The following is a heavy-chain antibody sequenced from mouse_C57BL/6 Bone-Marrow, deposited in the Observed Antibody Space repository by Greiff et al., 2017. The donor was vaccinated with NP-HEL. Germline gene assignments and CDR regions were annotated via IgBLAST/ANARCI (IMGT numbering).Heavy chain of an antibody. D-gene: IGHD1-1*01. V-gene: IGHV14-1*01. CDR1: GFNIKDYY. CDR3: TTYYYGSSLYAMDY. J-gene: IGHJ4*01. Sequence: VQLQQSGAELVRPGASVKLSCTASGFNIKDYYMHWVKQRPEQGLEWIGRIDPEDGDTEYAPKFQGKATMTADTSSNTAYLQLSSLTSEDTAVYYCTTYYYGSSLYAMDYWGQGTSVTVSS. CDR2: IDPEDGDT.